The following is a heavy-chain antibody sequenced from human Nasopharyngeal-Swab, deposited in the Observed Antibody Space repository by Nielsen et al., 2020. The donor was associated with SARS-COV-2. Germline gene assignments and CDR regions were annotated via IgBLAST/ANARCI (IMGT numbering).Heavy chain of an antibody. J-gene: IGHJ4*02. V-gene: IGHV1-24*01. CDR2: FDPEDGET. CDR1: GYTLTELS. CDR3: ATVWRWGHIAIDY. Sequence: ASVKVSCKVSGYTLTELSMHWVRQAPGKGLEWMGGFDPEDGETIYAQKFQGRVSMTEDTSTDTAYMELSSLRSEDTAVYYCATVWRWGHIAIDYWGQGTLVTVSS. D-gene: IGHD4-23*01.